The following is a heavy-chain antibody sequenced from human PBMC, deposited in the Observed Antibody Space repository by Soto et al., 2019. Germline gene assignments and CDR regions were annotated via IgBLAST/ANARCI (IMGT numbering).Heavy chain of an antibody. CDR2: IIPILGIA. CDR3: ARDGVSSTEYTWNYGTYFDY. Sequence: SVKVSCKASGGTFSSYTISWVRQAPGQGLEWMGRIIPILGIANYAQKFQGRVTITADKSTSTAYMELSSLRSEDTAVYYCARDGVSSTEYTWNYGTYFDYWGQGALVTVSS. D-gene: IGHD1-7*01. CDR1: GGTFSSYT. J-gene: IGHJ4*02. V-gene: IGHV1-69*04.